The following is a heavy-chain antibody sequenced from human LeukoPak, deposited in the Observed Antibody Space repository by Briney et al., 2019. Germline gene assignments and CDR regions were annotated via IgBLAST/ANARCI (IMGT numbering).Heavy chain of an antibody. D-gene: IGHD3-22*01. V-gene: IGHV1-2*02. Sequence: ASVKVSCKASVYTFTGYYMHWVRQAPGQGLEWMGWINPNSGGTNYAQKFQGGVTMTRDTSISTAYMELSRLRSDDTAVYYCARYYYDSSGYYPQDYYGMDVWGQGTTVTVSS. CDR3: ARYYYDSSGYYPQDYYGMDV. CDR1: VYTFTGYY. J-gene: IGHJ6*02. CDR2: INPNSGGT.